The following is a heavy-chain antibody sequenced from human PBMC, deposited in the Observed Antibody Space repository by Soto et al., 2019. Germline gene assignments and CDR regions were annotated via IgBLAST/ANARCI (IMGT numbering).Heavy chain of an antibody. V-gene: IGHV4-4*07. CDR3: ARLGVAGKDH. CDR1: GDSISSYY. Sequence: LSLTCSVSGDSISSYYWSWIRQPAGKGLEWIGRIHTSGNTNYNPSLKSRVTMSVDMSENQFSLKLTSVTAADTAVYYCARLGVAGKDHWCQGTLVTVSS. CDR2: IHTSGNT. D-gene: IGHD6-19*01. J-gene: IGHJ1*01.